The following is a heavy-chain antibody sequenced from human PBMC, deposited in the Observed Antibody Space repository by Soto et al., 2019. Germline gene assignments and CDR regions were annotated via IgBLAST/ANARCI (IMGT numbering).Heavy chain of an antibody. CDR2: ISYDGSNK. CDR3: VRDLGSYPRWYFDY. J-gene: IGHJ4*02. Sequence: QVQLVESGGGVVQPGRSLRLSCAASGFTFSSYAMHWVRQAPGKGLEWVAVISYDGSNKYYADSVKGRFTISRDNAKNTLYLQMNSLRAEDTAVYYCVRDLGSYPRWYFDYWGQGTLVTVSS. D-gene: IGHD1-26*01. V-gene: IGHV3-30-3*01. CDR1: GFTFSSYA.